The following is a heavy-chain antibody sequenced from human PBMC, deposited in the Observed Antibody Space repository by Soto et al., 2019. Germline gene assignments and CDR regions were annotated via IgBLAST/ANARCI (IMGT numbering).Heavy chain of an antibody. D-gene: IGHD4-17*01. J-gene: IGHJ6*03. CDR3: ARMVTVTQGYYYYYMDV. CDR1: GFTVSSNY. Sequence: AGGSLRLSCGASGFTVSSNYRSWVRQAPGKGLEWVSVIYSGGSTYYADSVKGRFTISRDNSKNTLYLQMNSLRAEDTAVYYCARMVTVTQGYYYYYMDVWGKGTTVTVSS. V-gene: IGHV3-66*01. CDR2: IYSGGST.